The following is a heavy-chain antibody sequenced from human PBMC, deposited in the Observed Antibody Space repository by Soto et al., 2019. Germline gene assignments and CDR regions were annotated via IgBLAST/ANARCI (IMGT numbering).Heavy chain of an antibody. CDR3: ARGVRDWFDT. J-gene: IGHJ5*02. Sequence: SQTLSLTCAISGDTVSSNSAAWNWFRQSPSRGLEWLGRTYYRSKWYNEYAVSVESRITINPDTSQNQFSLQLNSVTPEDTAVYYCARGVRDWFDTWGQGTLVTVSS. CDR1: GDTVSSNSAA. D-gene: IGHD3-10*02. CDR2: TYYRSKWYN. V-gene: IGHV6-1*01.